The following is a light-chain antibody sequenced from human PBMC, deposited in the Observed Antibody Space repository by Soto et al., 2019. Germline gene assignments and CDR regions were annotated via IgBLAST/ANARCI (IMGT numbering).Light chain of an antibody. J-gene: IGLJ1*01. CDR1: TSDIGFSYY. CDR2: DVS. V-gene: IGLV2-14*03. CDR3: SSYTSSNTYV. Sequence: QSALTQSASVSGSPGQSITISCTGTTSDIGFSYYVSWYQQHPDKAPKLIIYDVSDRPSGVSDRFSGSKSGNTASLTISGLQAEDAAGYYCSSYTSSNTYVFGTGTKVTVL.